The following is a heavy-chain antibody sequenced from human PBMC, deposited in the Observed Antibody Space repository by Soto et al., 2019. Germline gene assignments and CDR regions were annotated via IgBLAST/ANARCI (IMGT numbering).Heavy chain of an antibody. CDR3: ARGDRGAFNL. D-gene: IGHD1-26*01. V-gene: IGHV3-74*01. Sequence: EVQLVESGGGLVRPGGSLRLSCAASGFTFSYYWMHWVRQAPGKGLVWVSRIHSDGSSTTYADSVKGRFIISRDNARNTVDLQMNSVRLEDAAVYYCARGDRGAFNLWGKGTVVTVSS. J-gene: IGHJ3*01. CDR1: GFTFSYYW. CDR2: IHSDGSST.